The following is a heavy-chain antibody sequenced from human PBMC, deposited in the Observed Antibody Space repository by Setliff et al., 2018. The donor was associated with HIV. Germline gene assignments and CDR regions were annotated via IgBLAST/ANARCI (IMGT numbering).Heavy chain of an antibody. CDR2: INPVGRND. D-gene: IGHD5-12*01. Sequence: SETLSLTCAVYGGSISGYYWSWIRQPPGKGLEWIGEINPVGRNDNYNPSLNNRAAIVLDTSKNQFSLWLTSVTAADTAVYYCARVGLRSKYTFDYWGQGMLVTVSS. CDR1: GGSISGYY. V-gene: IGHV4-34*04. J-gene: IGHJ4*02. CDR3: ARVGLRSKYTFDY.